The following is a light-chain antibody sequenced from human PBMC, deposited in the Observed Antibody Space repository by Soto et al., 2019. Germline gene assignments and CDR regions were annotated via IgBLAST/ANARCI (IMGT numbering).Light chain of an antibody. CDR2: GAS. CDR1: QSVSSN. V-gene: IGKV3-15*01. J-gene: IGKJ4*01. CDR3: HQYNNWPLT. Sequence: EIVMTQSPATLSVSPGERATLSCRASQSVSSNFAWYQQKPGQAPRLLIYGASTRATGVPARFSGSGSGTEFTLIISSLQSEDFAVYYCHQYNNWPLTFGGGTKVKIK.